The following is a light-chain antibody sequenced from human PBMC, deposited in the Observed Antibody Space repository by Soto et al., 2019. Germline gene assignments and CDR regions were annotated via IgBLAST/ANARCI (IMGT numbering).Light chain of an antibody. Sequence: QSVLTQPPSVSAAPGQKATISCSGDSSNIGNNYVSWYQQVPGTAPKLLIYDSTKRPSGIPDRFSGSKSGTSATLGITGLQTGDEADYYCHSYDNSLSGSFFGTGTQLTVL. CDR2: DST. CDR1: SSNIGNNY. V-gene: IGLV1-51*01. J-gene: IGLJ1*01. CDR3: HSYDNSLSGSF.